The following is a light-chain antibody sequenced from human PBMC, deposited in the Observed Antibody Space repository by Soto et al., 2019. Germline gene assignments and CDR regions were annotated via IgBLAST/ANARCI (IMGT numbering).Light chain of an antibody. J-gene: IGKJ5*01. V-gene: IGKV3-11*01. Sequence: IVLTQSPATLSLSPLEIGTRSFMASQSLINFVAWYQHKPGQPPRLLIYDASKRATGIPTRFSGSGSGTDFTLTISSLQPEDFAVYYCQQRSNWPDAFGQGTRLEIK. CDR2: DAS. CDR1: QSLINF. CDR3: QQRSNWPDA.